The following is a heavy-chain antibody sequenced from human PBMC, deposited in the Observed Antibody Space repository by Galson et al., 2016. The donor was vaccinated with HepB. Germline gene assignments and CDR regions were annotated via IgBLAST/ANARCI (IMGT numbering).Heavy chain of an antibody. CDR2: ISSGSDTI. Sequence: SLRLSCAASGFTFSSYSMNWVRQAPGKGLEYVSYISSGSDTIYYADSVTGRFTISRDNAKNSLYLQMNRLRDEDTAVYYCARGRPEIGWDDDDSPFTYWYFDLWGRGTLVTVSS. J-gene: IGHJ2*01. D-gene: IGHD4-17*01. CDR1: GFTFSSYS. V-gene: IGHV3-48*02. CDR3: ARGRPEIGWDDDDSPFTYWYFDL.